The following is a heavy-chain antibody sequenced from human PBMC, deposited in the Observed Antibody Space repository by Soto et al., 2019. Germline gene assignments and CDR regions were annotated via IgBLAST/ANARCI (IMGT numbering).Heavy chain of an antibody. CDR3: CLLDSGYDYRLDY. CDR2: INHPGST. D-gene: IGHD5-12*01. V-gene: IGHV4-34*01. CDR1: GGSFSGYY. Sequence: PSETLSLTCAVYGGSFSGYYWGWIRQPPGKGLEWIGGINHPGSTNYNPTPNSQFTRSVDTSKNQFSLKLSSVTAADTAVYYCCLLDSGYDYRLDYWGQGTLVTVSS. J-gene: IGHJ4*02.